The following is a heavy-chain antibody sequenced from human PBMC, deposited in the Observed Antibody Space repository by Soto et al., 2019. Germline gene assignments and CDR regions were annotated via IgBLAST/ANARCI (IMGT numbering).Heavy chain of an antibody. V-gene: IGHV3-30*18. CDR3: AKDWYMNWFDP. CDR1: GFTFSSYG. J-gene: IGHJ5*02. Sequence: QVQLVESGGGVVQTGRSLRLSCAASGFTFSSYGMHWVRQAPGKGLEWVAVISYDGSNKYYADSVKGRFTISRDNSKNTLYLQMNSLRAEETAVYYCAKDWYMNWFDPLGQGTLVTVSS. CDR2: ISYDGSNK. D-gene: IGHD1-20*01.